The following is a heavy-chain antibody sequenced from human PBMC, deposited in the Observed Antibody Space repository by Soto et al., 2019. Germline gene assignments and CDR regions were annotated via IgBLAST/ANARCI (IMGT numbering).Heavy chain of an antibody. J-gene: IGHJ5*02. CDR1: GFTFSSYG. D-gene: IGHD3-22*01. V-gene: IGHV3-30*18. Sequence: PVGSLRLSCAASGFTFSSYGMHWVRQAPGKGLEWVAVISYDGSNKYYADSVKGRFTISRDNSKNTLYLQMNSLRAEDTAVYYCAKFLMSSGYSPWGQGTLVTVSS. CDR3: AKFLMSSGYSP. CDR2: ISYDGSNK.